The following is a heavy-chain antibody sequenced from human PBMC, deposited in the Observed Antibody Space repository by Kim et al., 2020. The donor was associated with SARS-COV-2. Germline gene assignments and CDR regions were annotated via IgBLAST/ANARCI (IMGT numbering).Heavy chain of an antibody. CDR2: ISYDGSNK. J-gene: IGHJ4*02. V-gene: IGHV3-30*04. CDR3: ARGEDYGEPLEGY. CDR1: GFTFSSYA. D-gene: IGHD4-17*01. Sequence: GGSLRLSCAASGFTFSSYAMHWVRQAPGKGLEWVAVISYDGSNKYYADSVKGRFTISRDNSKNTLYLQMNSLRAEDTAVYYCARGEDYGEPLEGYYGQVTLVTVSS.